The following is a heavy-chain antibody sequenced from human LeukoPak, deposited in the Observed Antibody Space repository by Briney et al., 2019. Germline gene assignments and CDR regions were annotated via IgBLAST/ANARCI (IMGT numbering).Heavy chain of an antibody. J-gene: IGHJ4*02. V-gene: IGHV4-61*08. D-gene: IGHD6-19*01. CDR1: GGSISSGGYH. CDR3: ARKSSSGWYFDY. CDR2: IYYSGST. Sequence: SETLSLTCTVSGGSISSGGYHWSWIRQHPGKGLEWIGYIYYSGSTNYNPSLKSRVTISVDTSKNQFSLKLSSVTAADTAVYYCARKSSSGWYFDYWGQGTLVTVSS.